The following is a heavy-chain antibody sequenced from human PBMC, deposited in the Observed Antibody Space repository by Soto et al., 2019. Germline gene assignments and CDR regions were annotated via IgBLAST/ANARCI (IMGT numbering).Heavy chain of an antibody. CDR2: INPNSGGT. Sequence: ASVKVSCKASGYTFTGYYMHWVRQAPGQGLEWMGWINPNSGGTNYAQKFQGWVTMTRDTSISTAYMELSRLRSDDTAVYYCAREGNSSGWYFHYMDFWGKGTTVTV. CDR1: GYTFTGYY. CDR3: AREGNSSGWYFHYMDF. V-gene: IGHV1-2*04. J-gene: IGHJ6*03. D-gene: IGHD6-19*01.